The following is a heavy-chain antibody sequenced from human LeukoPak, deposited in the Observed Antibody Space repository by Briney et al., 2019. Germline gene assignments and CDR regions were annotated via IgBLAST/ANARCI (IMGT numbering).Heavy chain of an antibody. V-gene: IGHV1-69*05. CDR1: GGTFSSYA. J-gene: IGHJ1*01. D-gene: IGHD3-22*01. CDR2: IIPIFGTA. CDR3: ASTRISGYQIGEYFQH. Sequence: GSSVKVSCKASGGTFSSYAISWVRQAPGQGLEWTGRIIPIFGTANYAQKFQGRVTITTEESTSTAYMELSSLRSEDTAVYYCASTRISGYQIGEYFQHWGQGTLVTVSS.